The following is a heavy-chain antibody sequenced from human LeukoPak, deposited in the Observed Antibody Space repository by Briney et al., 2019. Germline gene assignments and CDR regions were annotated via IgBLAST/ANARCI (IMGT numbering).Heavy chain of an antibody. CDR3: ARALGSSWYQSFDY. D-gene: IGHD6-13*01. CDR2: INAGNGNT. Sequence: ASVKVSCKASGYTFTSYGITWVRQAPGQGLEWMGWINAGNGNTKYSQEFQGRVTITRDTSASTAYMELSSLRSEDMAVYYCARALGSSWYQSFDYWGQGTLVTVSS. CDR1: GYTFTSYG. V-gene: IGHV1-3*03. J-gene: IGHJ4*02.